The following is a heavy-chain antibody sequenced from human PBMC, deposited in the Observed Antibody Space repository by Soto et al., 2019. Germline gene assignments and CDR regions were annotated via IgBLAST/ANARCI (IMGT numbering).Heavy chain of an antibody. CDR3: ARGSEAWFDP. CDR2: VYSTEIT. J-gene: IGHJ5*02. CDR1: GDSISSYF. Sequence: SETLSLTCTVSGDSISSYFWSWIRQPPGKGLEWIGYVYSTEITNYNPSLKSRVAMSIXXXXXXFXLXVXXXTAAXTAVYYCARGSEAWFDPWGQGTLVTVSS. V-gene: IGHV4-59*01.